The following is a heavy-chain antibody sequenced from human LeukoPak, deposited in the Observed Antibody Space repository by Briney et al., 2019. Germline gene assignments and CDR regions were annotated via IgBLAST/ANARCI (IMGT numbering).Heavy chain of an antibody. CDR1: RFTFSSYS. CDR2: ISSSTSYI. V-gene: IGHV3-21*01. D-gene: IGHD5-18*01. Sequence: KSGGSLRLSCAASRFTFSSYSMNWVRQAPGKGLEWVSSISSSTSYIYYADSVKGRFTISRDNAKNSLYLQMNSLRAEDTAVYYCAKERGYSYGPLDYYYYMDVWGKGTTVTVSS. CDR3: AKERGYSYGPLDYYYYMDV. J-gene: IGHJ6*03.